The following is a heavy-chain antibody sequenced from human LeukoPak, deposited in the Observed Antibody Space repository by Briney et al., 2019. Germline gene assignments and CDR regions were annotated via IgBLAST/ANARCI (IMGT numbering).Heavy chain of an antibody. V-gene: IGHV3-7*01. CDR3: ARLLVYNSGGEAFDH. D-gene: IGHD1-20*01. CDR2: IKQDGSEK. Sequence: GGSLRLSCAASGFTFSRYWMSWVRQAPGKGLEWVADIKQDGSEKYYVDSVKGRFTISRDNAKNSLYLQMYSLRAEDTAVYYCARLLVYNSGGEAFDHWGQGTLVTASS. CDR1: GFTFSRYW. J-gene: IGHJ4*02.